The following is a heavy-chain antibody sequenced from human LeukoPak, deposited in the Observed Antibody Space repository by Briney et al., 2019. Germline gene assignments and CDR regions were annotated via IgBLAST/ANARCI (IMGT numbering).Heavy chain of an antibody. CDR1: GFTFSSYA. CDR2: ISGSGGST. CDR3: AKAWLSSTYVPSFAY. V-gene: IGHV3-23*01. J-gene: IGHJ4*01. D-gene: IGHD3-22*01. Sequence: GGSLRLSCAASGFTFSSYAMSWVRQAPGKGLEWVSVISGSGGSTYYADSVKGRFTFSRDNSKNTLYLQMNSLRAEDTAVYYCAKAWLSSTYVPSFAYWAKEPLVTVSS.